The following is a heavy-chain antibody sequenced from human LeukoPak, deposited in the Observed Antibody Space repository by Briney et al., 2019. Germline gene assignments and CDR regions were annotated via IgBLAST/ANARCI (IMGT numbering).Heavy chain of an antibody. CDR3: ARDFLLQSEGLFDY. Sequence: KPSETLSLTYTVSGGSISSYYWSWIRQPAGKGLEWIGRFYISGSTNYNPSLKSRVTMSVDTSKNQFSLRLNSVTAADTAVYYCARDFLLQSEGLFDYWGQGTLVTVSS. J-gene: IGHJ4*02. V-gene: IGHV4-4*07. CDR1: GGSISSYY. CDR2: FYISGST. D-gene: IGHD4-11*01.